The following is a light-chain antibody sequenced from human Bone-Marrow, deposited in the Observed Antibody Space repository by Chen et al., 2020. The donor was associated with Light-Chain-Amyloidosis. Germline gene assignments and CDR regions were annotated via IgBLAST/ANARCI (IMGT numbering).Light chain of an antibody. Sequence: NFMLTQPHSVSESPGKTVIISCTRSSDSIATNYVQWYQQRPGSSPTTVIYEDDQRPSGVPDRFSGSIDRSSNSASLTISGLKTEDVADYYCQSYQGSSQGVFGGGTKLTVL. J-gene: IGLJ3*02. V-gene: IGLV6-57*01. CDR1: SDSIATNY. CDR3: QSYQGSSQGV. CDR2: EDD.